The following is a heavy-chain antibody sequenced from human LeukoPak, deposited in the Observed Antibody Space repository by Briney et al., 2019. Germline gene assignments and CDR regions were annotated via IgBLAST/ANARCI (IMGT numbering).Heavy chain of an antibody. Sequence: SETLSLTCTVSGVSISSSSYYWGWIRQPPGKGLEWIGSIYYSGSTYYNPSLKSRVTISVDTSKNQFSLKLSSVTAADTAVYYCARVGVIRLFDYWGQGTLVTVSS. D-gene: IGHD3-10*01. CDR1: GVSISSSSYY. CDR2: IYYSGST. J-gene: IGHJ4*02. CDR3: ARVGVIRLFDY. V-gene: IGHV4-39*07.